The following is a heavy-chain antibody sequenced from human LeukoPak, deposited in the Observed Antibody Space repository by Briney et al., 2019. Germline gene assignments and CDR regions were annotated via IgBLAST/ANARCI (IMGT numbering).Heavy chain of an antibody. Sequence: ASVKVSCKASGGTFSSYAISWVRQAPGQGLEWMGGIIPIFGTANYAQKFQGRVTITADKSTSTAYMELSSLRSEDTAVYYCARDGEYSSGWYDYWGQGTLVTVSS. CDR3: ARDGEYSSGWYDY. J-gene: IGHJ4*02. CDR2: IIPIFGTA. V-gene: IGHV1-69*06. D-gene: IGHD6-19*01. CDR1: GGTFSSYA.